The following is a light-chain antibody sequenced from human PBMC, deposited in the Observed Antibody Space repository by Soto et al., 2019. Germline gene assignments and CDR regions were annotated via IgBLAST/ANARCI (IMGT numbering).Light chain of an antibody. V-gene: IGKV3-11*01. Sequence: EIVLTQSPATLSLSPGERATLSCRASQSVSSYLAWYQQKPGQAPRLLIYDASNRATGIPARFSGSGSGTDFTLTISSLEPFYFAVYYCQQRSIWPAFGGGTKVDIK. CDR1: QSVSSY. CDR3: QQRSIWPA. CDR2: DAS. J-gene: IGKJ4*01.